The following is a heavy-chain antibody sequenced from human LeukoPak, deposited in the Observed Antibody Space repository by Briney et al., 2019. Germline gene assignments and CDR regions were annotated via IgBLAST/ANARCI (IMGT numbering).Heavy chain of an antibody. CDR2: IIPIFGTA. J-gene: IGHJ4*02. CDR1: GGTFSSYA. D-gene: IGHD3-10*01. V-gene: IGHV1-69*06. Sequence: SVKVSCKASGGTFSSYAISWVRQAPGQGLEWMGGIIPIFGTANYAQKFQGRVTITADKSTSTAYMELSSLRSEDTAVYYCARDRYYGSGSYCDYWGQGTLVTVSS. CDR3: ARDRYYGSGSYCDY.